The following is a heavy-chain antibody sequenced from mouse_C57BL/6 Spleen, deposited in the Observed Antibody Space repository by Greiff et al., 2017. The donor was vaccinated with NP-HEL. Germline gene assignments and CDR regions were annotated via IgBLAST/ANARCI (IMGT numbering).Heavy chain of an antibody. V-gene: IGHV1-82*01. CDR2: IYPGDGDT. CDR1: GYAFSSSW. J-gene: IGHJ3*01. D-gene: IGHD2-4*01. Sequence: VKLQESGPELVKPGASVKISCKASGYAFSSSWMNWVKQRPGKGLEWIGRIYPGDGDTNYTGKFKGKATMTADTSSSTAYMQLSSLTSEDSAVYFCASSDDYAWFAYWGQGTLVTVSA. CDR3: ASSDDYAWFAY.